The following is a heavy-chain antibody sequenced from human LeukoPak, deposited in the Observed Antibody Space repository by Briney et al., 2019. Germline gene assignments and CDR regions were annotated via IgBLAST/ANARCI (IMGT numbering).Heavy chain of an antibody. CDR1: GFTFNNAC. Sequence: GGSLRLSCAASGFTFNNACMTWVRQAPGKVLEWVGRIRGKTDGETTDYAAPVQGRFTISRDDSKDTLYLQMSSLKTEDTAVYYCILAAAGPAYWGQGTLVTVSS. V-gene: IGHV3-15*01. CDR2: IRGKTDGETT. D-gene: IGHD6-13*01. CDR3: ILAAAGPAY. J-gene: IGHJ4*02.